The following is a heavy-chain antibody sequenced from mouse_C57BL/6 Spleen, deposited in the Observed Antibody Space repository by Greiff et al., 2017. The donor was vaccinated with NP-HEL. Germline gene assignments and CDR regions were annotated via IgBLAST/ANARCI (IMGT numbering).Heavy chain of an antibody. CDR1: GYAFSSSW. J-gene: IGHJ2*01. D-gene: IGHD1-1*01. CDR3: AQYYYGSRDY. Sequence: VQLQQSGPELVKPGASVKISCKASGYAFSSSWMNWVKQRPGKGLEWIGRIYPGDGDTNYNGKFKGKATLTADKSSSTAYMQLSSLTSEDSAVYFGAQYYYGSRDYWGQGTTLTVSS. V-gene: IGHV1-82*01. CDR2: IYPGDGDT.